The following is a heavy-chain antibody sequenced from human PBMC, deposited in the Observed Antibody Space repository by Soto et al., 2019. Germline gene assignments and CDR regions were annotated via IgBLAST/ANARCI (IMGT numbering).Heavy chain of an antibody. CDR1: GYTFTSYG. Sequence: ASVKVSCKASGYTFTSYGISWVRQAPGQGLEWMGWISAYNGNTNYAQKLQGRVTMTTDTSTSTAYMELRSLRSDDTAVYYCARYGSSGGSYYYYYMAVWGQGTTVTVSS. CDR3: ARYGSSGGSYYYYYMAV. D-gene: IGHD2-15*01. V-gene: IGHV1-18*01. CDR2: ISAYNGNT. J-gene: IGHJ6*03.